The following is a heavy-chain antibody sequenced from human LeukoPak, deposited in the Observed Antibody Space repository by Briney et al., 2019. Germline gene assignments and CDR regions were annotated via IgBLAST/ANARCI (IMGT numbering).Heavy chain of an antibody. CDR1: GFTFSSYA. Sequence: GGSLRLSCAASGFTFSSYAMSWVRRAPGKGLEWVSAISGSGDNTYYADSVKGRFTISRDNSKNTLYLQMHNLRAEDTAVYYCATSPTFDPWGQGTLVTVSS. CDR3: ATSPTFDP. J-gene: IGHJ5*02. CDR2: ISGSGDNT. V-gene: IGHV3-23*01.